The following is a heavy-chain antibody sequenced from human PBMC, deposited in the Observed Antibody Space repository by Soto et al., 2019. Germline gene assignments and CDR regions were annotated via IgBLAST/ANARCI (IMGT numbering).Heavy chain of an antibody. CDR1: GFIFSNYA. Sequence: EVQVLESGGGLVQPGGSLRLSCVGSGFIFSNYAMAWVRQAPGKGLEWVSGFGGSGGTYYADSVKGRYTISRDNSKNTLYLQMNSLRVEDTAVYYCAKSQSSLYPVDVWGKGTGVTVSS. CDR2: FGGSGGT. V-gene: IGHV3-23*01. J-gene: IGHJ6*04. CDR3: AKSQSSLYPVDV.